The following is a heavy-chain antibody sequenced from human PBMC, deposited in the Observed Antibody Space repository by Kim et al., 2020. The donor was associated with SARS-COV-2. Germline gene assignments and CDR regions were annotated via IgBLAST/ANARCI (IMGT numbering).Heavy chain of an antibody. V-gene: IGHV3-23*01. Sequence: GGSLRLSCVASGFTFSTYAMSWVRQIPGKGLEWVSSISGSGDIPAHADSVKGRFTISRDNSKNTIYLQMHSLRADDTAVYYCAKNRLKVPAFGYFDYWG. CDR1: GFTFSTYA. CDR3: AKNRLKVPAFGYFDY. CDR2: ISGSGDIP. J-gene: IGHJ4*01. D-gene: IGHD2-2*01.